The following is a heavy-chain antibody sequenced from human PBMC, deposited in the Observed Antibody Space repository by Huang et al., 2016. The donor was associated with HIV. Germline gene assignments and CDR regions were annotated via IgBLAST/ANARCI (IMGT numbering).Heavy chain of an antibody. CDR3: ASGPVIVSISRFYFEQ. J-gene: IGHJ4*02. CDR2: MPYGVRT. D-gene: IGHD3-22*01. V-gene: IGHV4-39*02. Sequence: LLLRESGSGLVKTSETMSLSCTVAFASISGTSKYWTWVRQSPGTGLEWIASMPYGVRTYYNPSLKSRVSMSVDTSHNQHFSLTLASVTAADTAVYFCASGPVIVSISRFYFEQWGPGILVTV. CDR1: FASISGTSKY.